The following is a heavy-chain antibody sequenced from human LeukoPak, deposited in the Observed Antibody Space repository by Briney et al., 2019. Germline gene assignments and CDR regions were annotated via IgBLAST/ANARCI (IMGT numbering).Heavy chain of an antibody. CDR1: GFNFNRYA. D-gene: IGHD3-16*01. V-gene: IGHV3-23*01. Sequence: GGSLRLSCGASGFNFNRYAMSWVRQAPGKGLEWVSGIIDNGDTTYHANSVKGRFTISRDNSKNTLYLQMHSLRAEDTAVYYCAKLGGQEICNYYVGVWGKGTTVAVSS. CDR3: AKLGGQEICNYYVGV. CDR2: IIDNGDTT. J-gene: IGHJ6*03.